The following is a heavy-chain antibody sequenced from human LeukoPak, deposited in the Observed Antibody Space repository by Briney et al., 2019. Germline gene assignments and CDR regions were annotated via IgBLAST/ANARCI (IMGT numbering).Heavy chain of an antibody. D-gene: IGHD3-22*01. J-gene: IGHJ4*02. CDR3: ARVATPYYYDSSGYYYSRYYFDY. CDR1: GYTFTSYD. Sequence: ASVKVSCKASGYTFTSYDINWVRQATGQGLEWMGWMNPNSGNTGYAQKFQGRVTMTRNTSISTAYTELSSLRSEDTAVYYCARVATPYYYDSSGYYYSRYYFDYWAREPWSPSPQ. CDR2: MNPNSGNT. V-gene: IGHV1-8*01.